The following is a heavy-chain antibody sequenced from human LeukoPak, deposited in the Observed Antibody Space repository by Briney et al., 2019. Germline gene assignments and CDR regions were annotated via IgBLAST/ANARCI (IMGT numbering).Heavy chain of an antibody. D-gene: IGHD3-10*01. Sequence: GGSLRLSCAASGFTFSSYGMHWVRQAPGKGLEWAAVISYEGSVTYYADSVKGRFTISRDNSKNTLDLQMNSLRVEDTAVYYCVRDRAPWGGALGGAKGMDVWGEGTTVTVSS. CDR3: VRDRAPWGGALGGAKGMDV. J-gene: IGHJ6*04. V-gene: IGHV3-30*03. CDR1: GFTFSSYG. CDR2: ISYEGSVT.